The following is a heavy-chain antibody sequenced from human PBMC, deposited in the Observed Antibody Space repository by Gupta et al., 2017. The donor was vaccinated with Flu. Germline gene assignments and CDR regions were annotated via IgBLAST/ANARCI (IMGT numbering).Heavy chain of an antibody. V-gene: IGHV3-30*18. CDR3: AKDSSYKYYFDY. J-gene: IGHJ4*02. CDR1: GFTLSSYG. D-gene: IGHD1-14*01. Sequence: QVQLVESGGGVVQPGRSLRLSCAASGFTLSSYGMHWVRQAPGKGLEWVAVISYDGSNKYYADAVKGRFTISRDNSKNTLYLQMKSLRAEDTAVYYCAKDSSYKYYFDYWGQGTLVTVSS. CDR2: ISYDGSNK.